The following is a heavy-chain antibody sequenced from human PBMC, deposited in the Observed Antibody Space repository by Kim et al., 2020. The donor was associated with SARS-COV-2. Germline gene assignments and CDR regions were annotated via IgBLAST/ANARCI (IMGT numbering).Heavy chain of an antibody. D-gene: IGHD2-21*02. CDR2: INHSGST. J-gene: IGHJ4*02. V-gene: IGHV4-34*01. CDR1: GGSFSGYY. CDR3: ARGKKVTAILPAYFDY. Sequence: SETLSLTCAVYGGSFSGYYWSWIRQPPGKGLEWIGEINHSGSTNYNPSLKSRVTISVDTSKNQFSLKLSSVTAADTAVYYCARGKKVTAILPAYFDYWGQGTLVTVSS.